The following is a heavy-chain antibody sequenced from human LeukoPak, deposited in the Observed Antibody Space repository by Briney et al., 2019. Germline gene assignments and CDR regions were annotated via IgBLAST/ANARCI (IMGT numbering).Heavy chain of an antibody. CDR1: GFTFSSYG. D-gene: IGHD3-10*01. CDR2: ISYDGSNK. V-gene: IGHV3-30*18. J-gene: IGHJ6*04. Sequence: GRSLRLSCAASGFTFSSYGTHWVRQAPGKGLEWVAVISYDGSNKYYADSVKGRFTISRDNSKNTLYLQMNSLRAEDTAVYYCAKDCGSGSYYYYGMDVWGKGTTVTVSS. CDR3: AKDCGSGSYYYYGMDV.